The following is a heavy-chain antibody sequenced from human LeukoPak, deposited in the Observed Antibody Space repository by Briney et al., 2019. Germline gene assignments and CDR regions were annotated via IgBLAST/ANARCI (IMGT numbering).Heavy chain of an antibody. CDR2: ISGSGGST. D-gene: IGHD6-19*01. V-gene: IGHV3-23*01. CDR3: AKGPYSSGWYYFDY. Sequence: GGSLRLSCAASGFTFSSYAMSWVRQAPGKGLEWVSAISGSGGSTYYADSVKGRFTISRDNSKNTLCLQMNSLRAEDTAVYYCAKGPYSSGWYYFDYWGQGTLVTVSS. J-gene: IGHJ4*02. CDR1: GFTFSSYA.